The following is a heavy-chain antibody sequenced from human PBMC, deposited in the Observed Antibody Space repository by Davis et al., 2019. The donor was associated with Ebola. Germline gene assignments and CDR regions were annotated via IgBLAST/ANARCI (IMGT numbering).Heavy chain of an antibody. CDR1: GFTFSSYG. D-gene: IGHD3-22*01. J-gene: IGHJ4*02. V-gene: IGHV3-48*02. Sequence: GGSLRLSCAASGFTFSSYGMHWVRQAPGKGLEWISYISTTSTTIYYVDSVKGRFTISRDNARNSLYLQMNSLTHEDTAVYYCARVKFESSAYWLFDYWGQGALVTVSS. CDR3: ARVKFESSAYWLFDY. CDR2: ISTTSTTI.